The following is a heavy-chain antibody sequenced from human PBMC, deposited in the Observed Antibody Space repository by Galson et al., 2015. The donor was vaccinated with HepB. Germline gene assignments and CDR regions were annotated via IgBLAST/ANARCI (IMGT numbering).Heavy chain of an antibody. CDR2: INSDGSST. D-gene: IGHD2-15*01. V-gene: IGHV3-74*01. CDR3: ARQNSILYYMDV. Sequence: SLRLSCAASGFTFSSYWMHWVRQAPGKGLVWVSRINSDGSSTSYADSVKGRFTISRDNAKNTLYLQMNSLRAEDTAVYYCARQNSILYYMDVWGKGTTVTVSS. CDR1: GFTFSSYW. J-gene: IGHJ6*03.